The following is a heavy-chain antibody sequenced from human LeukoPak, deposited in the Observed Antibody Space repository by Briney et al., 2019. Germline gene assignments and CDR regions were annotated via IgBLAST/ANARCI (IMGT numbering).Heavy chain of an antibody. D-gene: IGHD3-22*01. Sequence: GASVKVSCKASGGTFSSYAISWVRQAPGQGLEWMGRIIPIFGTANYAQKFQGRVTITTDESTSTAYMELSSLRSEDTAAYYCARDVYYYDSSGYYQHPDYWGQGTLVTVSS. CDR3: ARDVYYYDSSGYYQHPDY. J-gene: IGHJ4*02. V-gene: IGHV1-69*05. CDR2: IIPIFGTA. CDR1: GGTFSSYA.